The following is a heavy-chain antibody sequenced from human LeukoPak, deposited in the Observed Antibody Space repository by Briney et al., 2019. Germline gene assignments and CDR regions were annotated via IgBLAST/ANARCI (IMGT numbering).Heavy chain of an antibody. CDR3: TTAPSGVDY. CDR1: EFTFSNAW. CDR2: IKSKSDGWTT. D-gene: IGHD3-10*01. J-gene: IGHJ4*02. V-gene: IGHV3-15*01. Sequence: PGGSLRLSCAASEFTFSNAWMCSVRQAPGKGLEWVGRIKSKSDGWTTDYAAPVKGRFTISRDDSKHTLYLQMNSLKTEDTAVYYCTTAPSGVDYWGQGTLVTVSS.